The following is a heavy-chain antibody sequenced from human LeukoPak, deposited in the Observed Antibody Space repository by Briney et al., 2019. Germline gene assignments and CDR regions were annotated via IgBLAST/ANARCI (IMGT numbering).Heavy chain of an antibody. V-gene: IGHV3-30*04. CDR1: GFTFSTYA. D-gene: IGHD4-11*01. J-gene: IGHJ4*02. Sequence: PGRSLRLSCAASGFTFSTYAMHWVRQAPGEGLEWVAFISYDGSEKYYPDYVKGRFTISRDNSKNTLYLQINSLISEDTAVYYCASDLRDRNYDFVYWSQGTLVTVPS. CDR2: ISYDGSEK. CDR3: ASDLRDRNYDFVY.